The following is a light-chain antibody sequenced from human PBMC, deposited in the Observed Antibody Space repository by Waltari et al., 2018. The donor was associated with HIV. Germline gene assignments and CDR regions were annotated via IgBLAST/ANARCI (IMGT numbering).Light chain of an antibody. CDR1: NLGSKN. CDR2: RDS. V-gene: IGLV3-9*01. J-gene: IGLJ2*01. CDR3: QVWDSSTHVV. Sequence: SYELTQPLSVSVALGQTARITCGGNNLGSKNVPWYQQKPGQAPVLVIYRDSNRPSGIPERFSGSNSGNTATLTISRAQAGDEADYYCQVWDSSTHVVFGGGTKLTVL.